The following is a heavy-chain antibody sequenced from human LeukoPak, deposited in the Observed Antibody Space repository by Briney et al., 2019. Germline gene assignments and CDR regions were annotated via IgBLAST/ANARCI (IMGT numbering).Heavy chain of an antibody. Sequence: KPSETLSLTCAVYGGSFSGYYWSWIRQPPGKGLEWIGEINHSGSTNYNPSLKSRVTISVDTSKNQFSLKLSSVTAADTAVYYCARVRYQLLTEYYYYYYMDVWGKGTTVTVSS. J-gene: IGHJ6*03. CDR2: INHSGST. CDR1: GGSFSGYY. D-gene: IGHD2-2*01. V-gene: IGHV4-34*01. CDR3: ARVRYQLLTEYYYYYYMDV.